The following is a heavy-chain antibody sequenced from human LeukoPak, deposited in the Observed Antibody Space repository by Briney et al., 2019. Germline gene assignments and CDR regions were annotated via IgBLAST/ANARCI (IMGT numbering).Heavy chain of an antibody. CDR3: ARLTRIGAFDI. J-gene: IGHJ3*02. CDR2: IYYSGST. D-gene: IGHD1-1*01. CDR1: GGSISSSSYY. Sequence: SETLSLTCTVSGGSISSSSYYWGWIRQPPGKGLEWIGSIYYSGSTYYNPSLKSRVTISVDTSKNQFSLKLSSVTAAGTAVYYCARLTRIGAFDIWGQGTMVTVSS. V-gene: IGHV4-39*01.